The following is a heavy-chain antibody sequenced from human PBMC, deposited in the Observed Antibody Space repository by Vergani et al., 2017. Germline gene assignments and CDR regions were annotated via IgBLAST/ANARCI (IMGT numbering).Heavy chain of an antibody. D-gene: IGHD1-14*01. V-gene: IGHV4-59*01. CDR2: VEDSGYF. J-gene: IGHJ4*02. CDR3: ARSSVSRNPPDYFDN. Sequence: QVQLQESGPGLVRPLETLSLTCTVSGGSLSGYYWNWIRQTPGEGLEWIGYVEDSGYFNYNPSLKTRVSMSSDTSNNQFSLMLSSVTVADTAVYYCARSSVSRNPPDYFDNWGQGTLVTVSS. CDR1: GGSLSGYY.